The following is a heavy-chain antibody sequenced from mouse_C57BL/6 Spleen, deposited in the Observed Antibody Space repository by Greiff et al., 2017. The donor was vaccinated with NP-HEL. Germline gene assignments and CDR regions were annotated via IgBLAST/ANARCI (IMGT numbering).Heavy chain of an antibody. J-gene: IGHJ1*03. CDR1: GYSFTDYN. CDR2: INPNYGTT. CDR3: ARSRFITTVVEWYFDV. Sequence: VQLKQSGPELVKPGASVKISCKASGYSFTDYNMNWVKQSNGKSLEWIGVINPNYGTTSYNQKFKGKATLTVDQSSSTAYMQLNSLTSEDSAVYYCARSRFITTVVEWYFDVWGTGTTVTVSS. V-gene: IGHV1-39*01. D-gene: IGHD1-1*01.